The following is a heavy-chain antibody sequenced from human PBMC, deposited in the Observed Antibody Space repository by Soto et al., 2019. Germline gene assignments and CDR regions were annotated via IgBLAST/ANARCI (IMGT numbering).Heavy chain of an antibody. CDR2: INHSGST. J-gene: IGHJ5*02. CDR3: ARGVSQDIVGVVAATGRGIRFDP. Sequence: SETLSLTCAVYGGSFRGYYWSWVRQPPGEGLEWVGEINHSGSTNYNPSLKSRVTISVDTSKNQFSLKLSSVTAADTAVYYCARGVSQDIVGVVAATGRGIRFDPWGQGTLVTVSS. D-gene: IGHD2-15*01. V-gene: IGHV4-34*01. CDR1: GGSFRGYY.